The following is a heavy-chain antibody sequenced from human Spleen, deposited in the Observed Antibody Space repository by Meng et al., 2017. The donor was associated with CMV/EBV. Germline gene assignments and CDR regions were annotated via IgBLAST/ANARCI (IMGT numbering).Heavy chain of an antibody. V-gene: IGHV1-69*13. CDR1: GGTFNNNG. CDR2: IIPIFGPA. Sequence: SVKVSCKASGGTFNNNGVSWLRQAPGQVLEWMGGIIPIFGPATYAQKFQGRVTITADESTGTVYIDLSSLTYEDTAVYYCARAHRSGTYHPPYFFDSWGQGTLVTVSS. D-gene: IGHD3-10*01. CDR3: ARAHRSGTYHPPYFFDS. J-gene: IGHJ4*02.